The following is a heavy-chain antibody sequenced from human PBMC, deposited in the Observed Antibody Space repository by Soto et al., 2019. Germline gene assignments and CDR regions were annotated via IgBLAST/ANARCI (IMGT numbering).Heavy chain of an antibody. CDR1: GDTVSSTRW. J-gene: IGHJ3*02. V-gene: IGHV4-4*02. CDR2: IYHLGTT. Sequence: SETLSLTCTVSGDTVSSTRWWSWVRLSPGRGLEWIGDIYHLGTTNYNPSLKRRVSISLDKSKNQFSLKLTSVTAADTAVYYCARAGPDAFDIWGQGTMVTVSS. CDR3: ARAGPDAFDI.